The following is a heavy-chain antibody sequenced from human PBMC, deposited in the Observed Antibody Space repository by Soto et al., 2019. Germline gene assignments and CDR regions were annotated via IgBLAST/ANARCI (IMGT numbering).Heavy chain of an antibody. CDR1: GFTFGYYW. Sequence: PGGSLRLSCAASGFTFGYYWMSWVRQAPGKGLEWLATIKWDASEKKYVDSVKGRFTISRDNAKNSLYLQMNSLRAEDTAVYYCARDLPQGGCTNGVCYLRYYYYYGMDVWGQGTTVTVSS. CDR3: ARDLPQGGCTNGVCYLRYYYYYGMDV. J-gene: IGHJ6*02. D-gene: IGHD2-8*01. V-gene: IGHV3-7*01. CDR2: IKWDASEK.